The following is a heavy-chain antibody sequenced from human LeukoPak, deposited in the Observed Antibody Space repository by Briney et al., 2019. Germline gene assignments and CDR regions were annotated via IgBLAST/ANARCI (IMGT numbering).Heavy chain of an antibody. CDR2: ISGSGNST. CDR3: AKTPLYCSGGRCYDRRFDN. J-gene: IGHJ4*02. V-gene: IGHV3-23*01. CDR1: GFTFSSYA. Sequence: GGSLRLSCAASGFTFSSYAMSWVRQAPGKGLEWVSSISGSGNSTYYADSVKGRFSISRDNSKNTSYLQLNSLRAEDTAVYYCAKTPLYCSGGRCYDRRFDNWGQGTLVTVSS. D-gene: IGHD2-15*01.